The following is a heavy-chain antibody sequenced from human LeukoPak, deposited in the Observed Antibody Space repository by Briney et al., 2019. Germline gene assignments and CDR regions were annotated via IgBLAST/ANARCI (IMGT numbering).Heavy chain of an antibody. V-gene: IGHV4-59*01. Sequence: PSETLSLTCTVSGGSISSYYWSWIRQPPGKGLEWIGYIYYSGSTNYNPSLKSRVTISVDTSKNQFSLKLSSVTAADTAVYYCARDHGRENKAPGYYFDYWGQGTLVTVSS. CDR1: GGSISSYY. CDR3: ARDHGRENKAPGYYFDY. CDR2: IYYSGST. J-gene: IGHJ4*02. D-gene: IGHD2/OR15-2a*01.